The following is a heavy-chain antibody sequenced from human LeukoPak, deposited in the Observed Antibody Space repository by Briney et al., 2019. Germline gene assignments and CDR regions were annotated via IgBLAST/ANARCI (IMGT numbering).Heavy chain of an antibody. CDR2: ISSSSSTI. J-gene: IGHJ4*02. CDR3: ARDQQSSFGY. CDR1: GFTFSSYA. Sequence: GGSLRLSCAASGFTFSSYAMSWVRQAPGKGLEWVSYISSSSSTIYYADSVKGRFTISRDNAKNSLYLQMNSLRAEDTAVYYCARDQQSSFGYWGQETLVTVSS. D-gene: IGHD6-13*01. V-gene: IGHV3-48*01.